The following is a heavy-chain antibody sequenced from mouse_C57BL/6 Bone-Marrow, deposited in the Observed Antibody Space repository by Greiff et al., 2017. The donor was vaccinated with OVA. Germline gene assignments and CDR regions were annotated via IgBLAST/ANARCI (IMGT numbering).Heavy chain of an antibody. Sequence: VQLQQSGPELVKPGASVKISCKASGYSFTGYYMNWVKQSPEKSLEWIGEINPSTGGTTYNQKFKAKATLTVDKSSSTAYMQLKSLTSEDSAVYYCARLRYYGSNDYWGQGTTLTVSS. D-gene: IGHD1-1*01. CDR1: GYSFTGYY. CDR3: ARLRYYGSNDY. V-gene: IGHV1-42*01. J-gene: IGHJ2*01. CDR2: INPSTGGT.